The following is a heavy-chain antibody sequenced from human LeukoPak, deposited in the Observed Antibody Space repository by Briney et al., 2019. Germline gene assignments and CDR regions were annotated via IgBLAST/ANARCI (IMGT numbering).Heavy chain of an antibody. J-gene: IGHJ6*02. Sequence: ASVKVSCKASGYTFTSYGISWVRQAPGQGLEWMGWISAYSGNTNYAQKLQGRVTMTTDTSTSTAYMELRSLRSDDTAGYYCARGGGGDHYYYYGMDVWGQGTTVTVSS. V-gene: IGHV1-18*01. CDR1: GYTFTSYG. CDR3: ARGGGGDHYYYYGMDV. D-gene: IGHD2-21*02. CDR2: ISAYSGNT.